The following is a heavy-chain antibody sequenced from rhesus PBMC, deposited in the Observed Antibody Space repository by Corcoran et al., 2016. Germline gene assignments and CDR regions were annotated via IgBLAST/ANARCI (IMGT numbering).Heavy chain of an antibody. D-gene: IGHD3-9*01. Sequence: QLQLQESGPGLVKPSETLSVTCAVSGGSISSSYWSWIRQAPGKGLELIGYIYGSGSSTNYNPSLKRRVTLSVDTSKNQLSLKLSSVTTADTAVYYCASNEDDYGYYYNVWGQGVLVTVSS. CDR2: IYGSGSST. CDR3: ASNEDDYGYYYNV. CDR1: GGSISSSY. J-gene: IGHJ4*01. V-gene: IGHV4-169*02.